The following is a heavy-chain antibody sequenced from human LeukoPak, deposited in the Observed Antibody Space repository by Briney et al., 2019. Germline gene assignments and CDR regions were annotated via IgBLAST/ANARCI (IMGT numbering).Heavy chain of an antibody. J-gene: IGHJ5*02. CDR2: IRYDGNNE. D-gene: IGHD4-23*01. CDR1: GFIFTTCA. Sequence: PGGSLRLSCAASGFIFTTCAMHWVRQAPGKGLEWVAYIRYDGNNENYADSVKGRFTISRDNSKDMLYLQMNSLRPGDTAVYYCAKGDDYGANTRLPKYNWFDPWGQGTQVAVSS. CDR3: AKGDDYGANTRLPKYNWFDP. V-gene: IGHV3-30*02.